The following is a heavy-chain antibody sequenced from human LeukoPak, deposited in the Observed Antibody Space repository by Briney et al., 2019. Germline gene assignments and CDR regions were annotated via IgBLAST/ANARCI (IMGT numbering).Heavy chain of an antibody. V-gene: IGHV3-15*04. D-gene: IGHD5-24*01. CDR2: IVSKTVGGTT. CDR1: GFTFSNAW. CDR3: TTDSRDGYNYGRHFDY. Sequence: GSLRLSCAASGFTFSNAWMSWVRQASGKGLEWVGRIVSKTVGGTTDYAAPVKGRFTISRDDSKNTLYLQMNSLKTEDTAVYYCTTDSRDGYNYGRHFDYWGQGTLVTVSS. J-gene: IGHJ4*02.